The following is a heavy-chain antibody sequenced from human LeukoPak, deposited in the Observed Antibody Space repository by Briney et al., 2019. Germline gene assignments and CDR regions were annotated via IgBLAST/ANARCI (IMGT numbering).Heavy chain of an antibody. J-gene: IGHJ5*02. CDR2: IYTSGST. CDR1: GGSISSGSYY. Sequence: SETLSLTCTVSGGSISSGSYYWSWIRQPAGKGLEWIGRIYTSGSTNYNPSLKSRVTMSVDTSKNQFSLKLSSVTAADTAVYYCAREFYDFWSGYPFDPWGQGTLVTVSS. CDR3: AREFYDFWSGYPFDP. D-gene: IGHD3-3*01. V-gene: IGHV4-61*02.